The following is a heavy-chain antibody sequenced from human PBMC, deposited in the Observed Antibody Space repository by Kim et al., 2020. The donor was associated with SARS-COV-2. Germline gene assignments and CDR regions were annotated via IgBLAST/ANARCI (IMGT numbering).Heavy chain of an antibody. CDR1: GDPVNGYY. Sequence: SETLSLTCAVYGDPVNGYYWSWIRQPPVKGLEWIGEINYVRSTNYKPSLKSRVTMSLDSLKSQFFLMLTSLTAADTDAYYCARGRYFDLFFHQSPHYFD. CDR3: ARGRYFDLFFHQSPHYFD. CDR2: INYVRST. J-gene: IGHJ4*01. V-gene: IGHV4-34*01. D-gene: IGHD3-9*01.